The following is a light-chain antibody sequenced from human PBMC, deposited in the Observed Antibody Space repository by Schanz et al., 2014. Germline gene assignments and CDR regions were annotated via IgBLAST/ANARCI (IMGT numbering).Light chain of an antibody. J-gene: IGLJ2*01. Sequence: QSSLTQPASVSGSPGQSITISCTGTSSDVGGYNYVSWYQQHPGKAPKLMIYDVSNRPSGVSNRFSGSKSGNTASLTISGLQAEDEADYYCSSYTSSNTLVVLGGGTKLTV. CDR3: SSYTSSNTLVV. V-gene: IGLV2-14*01. CDR2: DVS. CDR1: SSDVGGYNY.